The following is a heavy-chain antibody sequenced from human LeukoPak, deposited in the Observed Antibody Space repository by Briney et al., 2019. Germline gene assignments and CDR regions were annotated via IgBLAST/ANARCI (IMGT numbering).Heavy chain of an antibody. CDR1: GYTFTSYY. V-gene: IGHV1-46*01. J-gene: IGHJ6*03. Sequence: ASVKVSCKASGYTFTSYYMHWVRQAPGQGLEWLGIISPSGSSTSYAQKFQGRVTMTRDMSTSTVYMELSSLRSEDTAVYYCAKDRCSNGIGCYYYYMDVWGKGTTVTISS. CDR3: AKDRCSNGIGCYYYYMDV. D-gene: IGHD2-8*01. CDR2: ISPSGSST.